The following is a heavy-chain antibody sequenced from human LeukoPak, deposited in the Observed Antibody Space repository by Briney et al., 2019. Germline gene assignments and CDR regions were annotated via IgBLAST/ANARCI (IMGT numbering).Heavy chain of an antibody. Sequence: GGSLRLSCAASGFTLSSYWMHWVRQAPGKGLVWVSRINSDGSSTSYADSVKGRFTISRDNAKNTLYLQMNSLRAEDTAVYYCARAYDYGDYDFDYWGQGTLVTVSS. D-gene: IGHD4-17*01. CDR2: INSDGSST. V-gene: IGHV3-74*01. J-gene: IGHJ4*02. CDR1: GFTLSSYW. CDR3: ARAYDYGDYDFDY.